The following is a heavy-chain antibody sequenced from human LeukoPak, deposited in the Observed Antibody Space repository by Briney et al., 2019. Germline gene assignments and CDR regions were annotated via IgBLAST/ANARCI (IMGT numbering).Heavy chain of an antibody. V-gene: IGHV3-21*01. Sequence: GGSLRLSCAASGFTFSSYSMNWVRQAPGKGLEWVSSISSSSSYIYYADSVKGRFTISRDNAKNSLYLQMNSLRAEDTAVYYCARAGAGWFGELLSPFDYWGQGTLVTVSS. D-gene: IGHD3-10*01. J-gene: IGHJ4*02. CDR1: GFTFSSYS. CDR2: ISSSSSYI. CDR3: ARAGAGWFGELLSPFDY.